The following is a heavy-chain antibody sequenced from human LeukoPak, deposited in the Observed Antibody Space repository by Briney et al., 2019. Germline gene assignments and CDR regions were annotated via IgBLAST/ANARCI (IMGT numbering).Heavy chain of an antibody. V-gene: IGHV3-74*01. J-gene: IGHJ5*02. CDR3: ARGDRSGYYHTSGFDP. CDR2: INSDGSST. CDR1: GSTLSNYW. Sequence: GGSLRLSCAASGSTLSNYWMQWVRQAPGKGLVWVSRINSDGSSTSYADSVKGRFTISRDNAKNTLYLQMNSLRAEDTAVYYCARGDRSGYYHTSGFDPWGQGSLVTVSS. D-gene: IGHD3-22*01.